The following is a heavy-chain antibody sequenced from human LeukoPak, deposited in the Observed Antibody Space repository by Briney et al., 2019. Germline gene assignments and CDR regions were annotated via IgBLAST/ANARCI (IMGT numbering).Heavy chain of an antibody. J-gene: IGHJ4*02. CDR1: GFRFSGHY. Sequence: GGSLRLSCAASGFRFSGHYMSWIRQAPGKGLEWISYITNSGDFVNYADSVKGRFTISRDNAKNSLYLQMNSLRAEDTAVYYCASEARATPDFWGQGTVVTLSS. D-gene: IGHD1-26*01. CDR2: ITNSGDFV. CDR3: ASEARATPDF. V-gene: IGHV3-11*01.